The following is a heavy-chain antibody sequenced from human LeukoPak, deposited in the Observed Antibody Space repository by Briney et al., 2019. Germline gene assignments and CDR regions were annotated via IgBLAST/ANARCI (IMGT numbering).Heavy chain of an antibody. CDR3: AKSFPGTGAFDI. CDR1: GFTFSSYG. J-gene: IGHJ3*02. V-gene: IGHV3-30*18. Sequence: RGSLRLSCAASGFTFSSYGMHWVRQAPGKGLEWVAVISYDGSNKYYADSVKGRFTISRDNSKNTLYLQMNSLRAEDTAVYYCAKSFPGTGAFDIWGQGTMVTVSS. CDR2: ISYDGSNK. D-gene: IGHD1-1*01.